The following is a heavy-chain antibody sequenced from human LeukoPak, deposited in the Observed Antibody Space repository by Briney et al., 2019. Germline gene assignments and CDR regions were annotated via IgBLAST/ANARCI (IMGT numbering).Heavy chain of an antibody. D-gene: IGHD6-13*01. J-gene: IGHJ6*03. CDR2: INNVRSHI. Sequence: GGSLRLSCAASGFTFSTSAMNWVRQAPGKGLELVSSINNVRSHIYYADSVRGRFTISRDNTKNTLYLEINSLRPDDTGIYYCAKDPVAAAGTFYYMAVWGTGTTVTVSS. V-gene: IGHV3-21*01. CDR1: GFTFSTSA. CDR3: AKDPVAAAGTFYYMAV.